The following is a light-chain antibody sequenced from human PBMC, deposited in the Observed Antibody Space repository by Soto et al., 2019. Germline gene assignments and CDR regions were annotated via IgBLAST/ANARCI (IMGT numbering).Light chain of an antibody. J-gene: IGLJ3*02. CDR2: KVS. V-gene: IGLV2-14*01. Sequence: VLTQPAPVSESPGQSITISCIGTSSDVGAYDHVSWYQQHPGKAPKVIISKVSNRPSGVSTRFSGSKSGNTASLTISGLQTEDEAYYYCSSYTSSTTWVFGGGTKVTVL. CDR1: SSDVGAYDH. CDR3: SSYTSSTTWV.